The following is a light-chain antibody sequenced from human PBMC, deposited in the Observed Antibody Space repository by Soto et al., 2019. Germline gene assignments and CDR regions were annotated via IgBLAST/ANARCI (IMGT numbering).Light chain of an antibody. CDR2: DAS. CDR1: QSVNSY. J-gene: IGKJ1*01. CDR3: QQRSNWPPWT. V-gene: IGKV3-11*01. Sequence: EIVLTQSPATLSLSPGERATLSCRASQSVNSYLAWYQQKPGQAPRLLIYDASNRATGIPARFSGSGSGTYFTITISSLVPAEFAVYYCQQRSNWPPWTFGQGTKVEIK.